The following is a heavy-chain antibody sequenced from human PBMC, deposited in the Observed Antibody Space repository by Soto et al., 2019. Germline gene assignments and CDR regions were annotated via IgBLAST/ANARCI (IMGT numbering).Heavy chain of an antibody. J-gene: IGHJ3*02. CDR1: GFIVSDTY. CDR2: ISNRGDT. V-gene: IGHV3-66*01. D-gene: IGHD2-15*01. CDR3: AREPRYCRGGSCSITGDAYAI. Sequence: EVQLVESGGGLVQPGGSLRLSCTASGFIVSDTYVNWVHQAPGKGLEWVSVISNRGDTHYADSVRGRFSLYRDISDNTLHLQMNNLRVDDTAVYYCAREPRYCRGGSCSITGDAYAIWGQGTLVTVSS.